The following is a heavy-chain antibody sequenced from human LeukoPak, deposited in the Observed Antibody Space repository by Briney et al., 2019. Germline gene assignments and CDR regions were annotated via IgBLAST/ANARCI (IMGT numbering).Heavy chain of an antibody. D-gene: IGHD3-16*01. J-gene: IGHJ4*02. V-gene: IGHV3-23*01. Sequence: GGSLRLSCAASGFTFSSYAMSWVRQAPGKGLEWVSVISGSSDTTYYADSVKGRFIISRDNSKNTLYLQMNSLRAEDTAVYYCAKRIGGVNSFDHWGQGTLVTVSS. CDR1: GFTFSSYA. CDR2: ISGSSDTT. CDR3: AKRIGGVNSFDH.